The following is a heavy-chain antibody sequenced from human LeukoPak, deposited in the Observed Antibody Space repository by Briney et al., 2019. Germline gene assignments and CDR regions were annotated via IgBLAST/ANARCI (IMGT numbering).Heavy chain of an antibody. CDR3: ARGYSSGWFVGY. J-gene: IGHJ4*02. Sequence: SVKVSCKASGGTFSSYAISWVRQAPGQGLEWMGGIIPIFGTANYAQKFQGRVTITADESTSTAYMELSSLRSEDTAVYYCARGYSSGWFVGYWGQGTLVTVSS. D-gene: IGHD6-19*01. CDR1: GGTFSSYA. V-gene: IGHV1-69*13. CDR2: IIPIFGTA.